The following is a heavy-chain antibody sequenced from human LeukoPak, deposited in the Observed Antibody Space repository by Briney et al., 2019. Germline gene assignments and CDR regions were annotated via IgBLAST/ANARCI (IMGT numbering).Heavy chain of an antibody. J-gene: IGHJ5*02. Sequence: SETLSLTCTVSGVSITRSDNHWGWVRQPPGKGLEWVGSMFYGGSTFHSPSLKSRVTISVGTSRNQFSLRLSSVTAADTAIYYCAKRTLVTAISTYNWFDPWGQGTLVTVSS. D-gene: IGHD2-21*02. CDR3: AKRTLVTAISTYNWFDP. CDR1: GVSITRSDNH. CDR2: MFYGGST. V-gene: IGHV4-39*01.